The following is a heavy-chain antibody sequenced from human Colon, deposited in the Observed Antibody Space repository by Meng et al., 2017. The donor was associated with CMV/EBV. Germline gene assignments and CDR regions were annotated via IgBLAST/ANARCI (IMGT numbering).Heavy chain of an antibody. D-gene: IGHD6-13*01. CDR2: IIPVFGTA. CDR1: TFSSYA. CDR3: ARLDIGYSSSWYGSEYFHH. J-gene: IGHJ1*01. V-gene: IGHV1-69*01. Sequence: TFSSYAIAWVRQAPGQGLEWMGGIIPVFGTANYAPKFQGRVTITADESTSTAYMELSSLRSEDTAVYYCARLDIGYSSSWYGSEYFHHWGQGTLVTVSS.